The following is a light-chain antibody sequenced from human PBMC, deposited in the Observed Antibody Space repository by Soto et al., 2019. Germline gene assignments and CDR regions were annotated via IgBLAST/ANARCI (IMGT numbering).Light chain of an antibody. V-gene: IGKV3-15*01. Sequence: QSPVVLSLYRGHRSTLSCRASQSVSANLAWYQQKPGQAPRVLIYGASTRATNIPARFSGSGSGTDFTLTSSILQHEDFALYYCQYYNIRHTFGQGTKVDVK. CDR2: GAS. CDR3: QYYNIRHT. CDR1: QSVSAN. J-gene: IGKJ1*01.